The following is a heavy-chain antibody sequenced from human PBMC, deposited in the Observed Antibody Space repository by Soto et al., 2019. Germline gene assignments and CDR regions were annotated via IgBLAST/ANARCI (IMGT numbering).Heavy chain of an antibody. J-gene: IGHJ3*02. D-gene: IGHD5-18*01. Sequence: ASVKVSSKASGYTFSSYYMHWVRQAPGQGLEWMGIINPSGGSTSYAQKFLGRVTMTRDTSTSTVYMELSSLRSEDTAVYYCARDPEDTAMSPDDAFDIWGQGTMVTVSS. CDR3: ARDPEDTAMSPDDAFDI. CDR1: GYTFSSYY. CDR2: INPSGGST. V-gene: IGHV1-46*01.